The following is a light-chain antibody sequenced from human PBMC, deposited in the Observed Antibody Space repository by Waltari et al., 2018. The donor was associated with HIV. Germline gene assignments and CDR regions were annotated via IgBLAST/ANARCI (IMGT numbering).Light chain of an antibody. CDR1: SDNVGNQG. V-gene: IGLV10-54*04. CDR2: GNN. CDR3: SAWDRSLSAVV. Sequence: QAGLTQPPSVSKGLRQTATLTCTGNSDNVGNQGATWLQQHQGHPPKLLFYGNNNRPSGISERFSASRSGNTASLTITGRQPEDEADYFCSAWDRSLSAVVFGGGTTLIVL. J-gene: IGLJ2*01.